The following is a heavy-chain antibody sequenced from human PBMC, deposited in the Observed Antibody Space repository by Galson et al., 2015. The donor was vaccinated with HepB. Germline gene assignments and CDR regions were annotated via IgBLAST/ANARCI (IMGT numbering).Heavy chain of an antibody. J-gene: IGHJ4*02. D-gene: IGHD3-22*01. CDR1: GYSFTSYW. Sequence: QSGAEVKKPGESLRISCKGSGYSFTSYWISWVRQMPGKGLEWMGRIDPSDSYTNYSPSFQGHVTSSADKSISTAYLQWSSLKASDTAMYYCARTVTSLDSSGYYLNDYWGQGTLVTVSS. CDR2: IDPSDSYT. CDR3: ARTVTSLDSSGYYLNDY. V-gene: IGHV5-10-1*01.